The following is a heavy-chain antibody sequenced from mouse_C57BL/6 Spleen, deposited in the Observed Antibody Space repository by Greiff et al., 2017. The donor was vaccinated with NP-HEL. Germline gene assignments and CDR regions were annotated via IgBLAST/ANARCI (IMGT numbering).Heavy chain of an antibody. J-gene: IGHJ3*01. V-gene: IGHV1-82*01. Sequence: VQVVESGPELVKPGASVKISCKASGYAFSSSWMNWVKQRPGKGLEWIGRIYPGDGDTNYNGKFKGKATLTADKSSSTAYMQLSSLTSEDSAVYFCALITTVASPFAYWGQGTLVTVSA. CDR3: ALITTVASPFAY. D-gene: IGHD1-1*01. CDR1: GYAFSSSW. CDR2: IYPGDGDT.